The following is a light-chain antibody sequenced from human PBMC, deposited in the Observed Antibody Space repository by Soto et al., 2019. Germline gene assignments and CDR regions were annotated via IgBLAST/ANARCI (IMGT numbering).Light chain of an antibody. V-gene: IGKV1-5*01. CDR2: GAP. CDR3: QQYNNSPWT. J-gene: IGKJ1*01. CDR1: QSFSDW. Sequence: DIQMTQSPSTLSASVGDRVTITCRASQSFSDWLAWYQQKPGKAPKLLIYGAPNLESGVPSRFSGSGSGTEFTLTINSLQPDDFATYYCQQYNNSPWTFGQGTKVVIK.